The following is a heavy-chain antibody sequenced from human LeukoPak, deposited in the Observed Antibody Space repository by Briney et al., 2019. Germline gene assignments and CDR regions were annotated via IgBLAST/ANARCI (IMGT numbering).Heavy chain of an antibody. V-gene: IGHV4-34*01. J-gene: IGHJ4*02. CDR2: INHSGST. Sequence: PSETLSLTCAVYGGSFSGYYWSWIRQPPGKGLEWIGEINHSGSTNYNPSLESRVTISVDTSKNQFSLRLISVTAVDTAVYYCARQGVGATDCWGQGTLVTVSS. CDR3: ARQGVGATDC. CDR1: GGSFSGYY. D-gene: IGHD1-26*01.